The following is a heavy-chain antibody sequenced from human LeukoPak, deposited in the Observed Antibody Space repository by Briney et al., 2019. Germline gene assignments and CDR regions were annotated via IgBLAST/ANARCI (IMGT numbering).Heavy chain of an antibody. J-gene: IGHJ4*02. CDR3: ARGPKIIMIVVADFDY. D-gene: IGHD3-22*01. V-gene: IGHV1-3*01. CDR1: GYTFTNYA. CDR2: INAGNGNT. Sequence: ASVKVSCKASGYTFTNYAIHWVRQAPGQRLEWMGWINAGNGNTKYSQKFQGRVIITRDTSASTAYMELSSLRSEDTAVYYCARGPKIIMIVVADFDYWGQGTLVTVSS.